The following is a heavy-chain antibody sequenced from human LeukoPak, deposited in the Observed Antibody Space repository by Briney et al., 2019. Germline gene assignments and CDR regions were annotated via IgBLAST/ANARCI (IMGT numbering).Heavy chain of an antibody. CDR3: AKDTAMVFSCFDY. Sequence: GGSLRLSCAASGFTFSSYAMSWVRQAPGKGLEWVAATSSSDAGTYHADSVRGRFTISRDNSKNTLYLQMNSLRAEDTAVYYCAKDTAMVFSCFDYWGQGTLVTVSS. V-gene: IGHV3-23*01. D-gene: IGHD5-18*01. CDR2: TSSSDAGT. CDR1: GFTFSSYA. J-gene: IGHJ4*02.